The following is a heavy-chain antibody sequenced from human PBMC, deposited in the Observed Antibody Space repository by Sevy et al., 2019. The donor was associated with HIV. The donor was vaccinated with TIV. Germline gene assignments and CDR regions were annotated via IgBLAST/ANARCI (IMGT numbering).Heavy chain of an antibody. V-gene: IGHV1-24*01. CDR1: GYTLIEFS. CDR3: ATGLPGEYVDRSSCYSVYFAY. D-gene: IGHD2-15*01. Sequence: ASVKVSCKVSGYTLIEFSMHWVRQAPGKGLEWMGGFDPEDGETIYAQRFQGRVTMTEDTSTDTAHMELSSLRSEDTAVYYCATGLPGEYVDRSSCYSVYFAYWGQGTLVTVSS. J-gene: IGHJ4*02. CDR2: FDPEDGET.